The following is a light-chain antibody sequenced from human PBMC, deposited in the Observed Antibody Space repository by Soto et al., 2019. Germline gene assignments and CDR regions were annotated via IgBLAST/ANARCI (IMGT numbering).Light chain of an antibody. CDR2: INN. CDR1: SSNIGSNL. CDR3: AAWDDRLNSLV. Sequence: QSVLTQPPSASGTPGQRVTISCSGSSSNIGSNLVNWYQQLPGTAPKLVIYINNQQPSGVPDRFSGSKSGTSASLAISGLQSEDEADYYCAAWDDRLNSLVFGGGTKVTVL. J-gene: IGLJ2*01. V-gene: IGLV1-44*01.